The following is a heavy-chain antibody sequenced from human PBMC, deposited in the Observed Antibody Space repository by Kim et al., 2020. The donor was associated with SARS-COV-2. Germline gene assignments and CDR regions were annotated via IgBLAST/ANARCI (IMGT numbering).Heavy chain of an antibody. J-gene: IGHJ4*02. V-gene: IGHV2-70*01. Sequence: YYGTSLKTRLTISKDTSKNQVVLTMTNMDPVDTATYYCARELTTVVTLDYWGQGTLVTVSS. D-gene: IGHD4-17*01. CDR3: ARELTTVVTLDY.